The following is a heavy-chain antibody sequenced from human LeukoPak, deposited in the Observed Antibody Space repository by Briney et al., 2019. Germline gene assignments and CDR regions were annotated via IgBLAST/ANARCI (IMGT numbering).Heavy chain of an antibody. CDR2: IWPSDSDS. Sequence: GGSLKISCKTPGYTFTSHWIGWVRQMPGKGLEWMGIIWPSDSDSIYSPSFEGQVTISADKSTTTAYLQWSSLKASDTAIYYCATVSSPSAWGQGTLVTVSS. CDR3: ATVSSPSA. J-gene: IGHJ5*02. V-gene: IGHV5-51*01. D-gene: IGHD2/OR15-2a*01. CDR1: GYTFTSHW.